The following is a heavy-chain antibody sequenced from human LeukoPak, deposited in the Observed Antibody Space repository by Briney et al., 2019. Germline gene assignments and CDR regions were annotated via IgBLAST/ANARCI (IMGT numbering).Heavy chain of an antibody. D-gene: IGHD4-17*01. CDR1: GYTFTGYY. V-gene: IGHV1-2*04. Sequence: ASVKVSCKASGYTFTGYYMHWVRQAPGQGLEWMGWFNPNSGGTNYAQKFQGWVTMTRDTSISTAYMELSRLRSDDTAVYYCARVHGDYDYYGMDVWGQGTTVTVSS. CDR2: FNPNSGGT. J-gene: IGHJ6*02. CDR3: ARVHGDYDYYGMDV.